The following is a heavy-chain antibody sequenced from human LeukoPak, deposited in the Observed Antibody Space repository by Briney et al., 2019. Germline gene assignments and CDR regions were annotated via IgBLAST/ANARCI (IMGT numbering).Heavy chain of an antibody. CDR2: IYTSGST. D-gene: IGHD6-19*01. J-gene: IGHJ1*01. CDR3: ARASGGQWLDREYFQH. CDR1: GGFISSYY. Sequence: SETLSPTCTVSGGFISSYYWSWIRQPAGKGLEWIGRIYTSGSTNYNPSLKSRVTMSVDTSKNQFSLKLSSVTAADTAVYYCARASGGQWLDREYFQHWGQGTLVTVSS. V-gene: IGHV4-4*07.